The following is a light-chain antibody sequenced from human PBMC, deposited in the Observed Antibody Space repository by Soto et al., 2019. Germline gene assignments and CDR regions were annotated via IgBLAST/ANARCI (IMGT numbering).Light chain of an antibody. CDR3: CSYAGSSTYV. CDR2: EVS. Sequence: QSALTQPASVSGSPGQSITISCTGTSSDVGSYNLVSWYQQHPGKAPKVMIYEVSKRPSGVPNRFSGSKSDYTASLTISGLQAEDEADYYCCSYAGSSTYVFGTGTKLTVL. V-gene: IGLV2-23*02. CDR1: SSDVGSYNL. J-gene: IGLJ1*01.